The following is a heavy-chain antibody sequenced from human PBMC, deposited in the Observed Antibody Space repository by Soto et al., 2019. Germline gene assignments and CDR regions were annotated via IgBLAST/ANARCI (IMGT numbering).Heavy chain of an antibody. CDR3: ARDYYYDSSGYPIY. D-gene: IGHD3-22*01. CDR1: GFTFSNAW. V-gene: IGHV3-74*01. J-gene: IGHJ4*02. Sequence: GGSLRLSYAASGFTFSNAWMNWVRQAPGKGLEWVGRINSDGSSTSYADSVKGRFTISRDNAKNTLYLQMNSLRAEDTAVYYCARDYYYDSSGYPIYWGQGT. CDR2: INSDGSST.